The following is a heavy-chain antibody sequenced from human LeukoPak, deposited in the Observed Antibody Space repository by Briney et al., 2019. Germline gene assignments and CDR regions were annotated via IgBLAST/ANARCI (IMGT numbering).Heavy chain of an antibody. CDR3: ARRGAGSSPPGGYYYYYMDV. D-gene: IGHD6-6*01. CDR2: IYYSGST. V-gene: IGHV4-39*07. Sequence: SETLSLTCTVSGGSISSSSYYWGWIRQPPGKGLEWIGSIYYSGSTNYNPSLKSRVTISVDTSKNQFSLKLSSVTAADTAVYYCARRGAGSSPPGGYYYYYMDVWGKGTTVTVSS. J-gene: IGHJ6*03. CDR1: GGSISSSSYY.